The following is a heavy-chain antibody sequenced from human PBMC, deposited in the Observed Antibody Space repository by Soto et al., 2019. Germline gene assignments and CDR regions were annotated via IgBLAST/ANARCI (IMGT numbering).Heavy chain of an antibody. J-gene: IGHJ6*02. D-gene: IGHD3-3*01. CDR2: ISSSSSYI. CDR1: GFTFSSYS. V-gene: IGHV3-21*04. CDR3: ARDAGVSEFFYYGLDV. Sequence: GGSLRLSCAASGFTFSSYSMNWVRQAPGKGLEWVSSISSSSSYIYYADSVKGRVTMTTDTSTSTVYMELSSLRSEDTAVYYCARDAGVSEFFYYGLDVWGQGTTVTVSS.